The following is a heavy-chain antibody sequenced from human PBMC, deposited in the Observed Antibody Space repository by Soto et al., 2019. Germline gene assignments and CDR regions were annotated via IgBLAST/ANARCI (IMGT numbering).Heavy chain of an antibody. CDR3: ASTLTTVVALES. V-gene: IGHV4-30-4*01. CDR1: GGSINNGDYY. CDR2: IYHSGVT. J-gene: IGHJ4*02. D-gene: IGHD2-15*01. Sequence: QVQLQVSGPGLVKPSQTLSLTCIVSGGSINNGDYYWSWVRQPPGKALEWIGYIYHSGVTNYNPSLKSRVAISVDTSNNHFSLNVTSVTAADTAVYYCASTLTTVVALESWGQGTLVTVSS.